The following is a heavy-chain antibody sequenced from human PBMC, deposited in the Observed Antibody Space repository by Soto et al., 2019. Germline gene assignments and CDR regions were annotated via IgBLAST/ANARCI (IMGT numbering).Heavy chain of an antibody. CDR3: TTDSRTTVPVVRFDF. V-gene: IGHV3-15*07. D-gene: IGHD4-17*01. CDR2: IRSQSDGGSG. J-gene: IGHJ4*01. Sequence: EVQLEDSGGGVVMLGGSLRLSCAASGFTIHNAWINWVRQPPGGGLEWVGRIRSQSDGGSGDYAAPVKGRFVVSRDDSKNMVYLQMNSLKIEDTAVYYCTTDSRTTVPVVRFDFWGHGTLVTVSS. CDR1: GFTIHNAW.